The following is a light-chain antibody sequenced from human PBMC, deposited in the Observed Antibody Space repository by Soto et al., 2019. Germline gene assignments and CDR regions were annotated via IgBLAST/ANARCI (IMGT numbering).Light chain of an antibody. V-gene: IGKV1-5*01. CDR2: EAS. J-gene: IGKJ2*01. CDR3: QDYHSFPPT. CDR1: QNANTW. Sequence: IQITQSPSTLSASLGDRVTITCRTSQNANTWLAWYQQKPGKVPNLLIYEASKLKSGVPSRFSGSGSGTEFTLTIANLQPDDFASYYCQDYHSFPPTFGQGAKLEIK.